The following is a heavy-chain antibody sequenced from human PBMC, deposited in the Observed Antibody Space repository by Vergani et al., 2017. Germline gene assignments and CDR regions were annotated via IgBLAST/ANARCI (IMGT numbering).Heavy chain of an antibody. V-gene: IGHV4-30-4*08. D-gene: IGHD3-9*01. CDR1: DDFINRGEYY. J-gene: IGHJ4*02. Sequence: QVQLRESGPGLVHPSQTLSLTCVVSDDFINRGEYYWTWIRLSPGKGLEWIGYIYYTGAPEYHPSLKSRVSMSFDTSKKQFSLNLRSVTAADTAVYFCARIRAYVDWVMDYWGQGTLVTVSS. CDR3: ARIRAYVDWVMDY. CDR2: IYYTGAP.